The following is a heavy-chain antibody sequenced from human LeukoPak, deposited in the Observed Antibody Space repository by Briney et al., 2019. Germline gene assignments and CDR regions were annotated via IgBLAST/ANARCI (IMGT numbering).Heavy chain of an antibody. J-gene: IGHJ4*02. CDR3: ARDRHIAGAGYYFDY. CDR1: GFTFSSYS. D-gene: IGHD6-19*01. Sequence: GGSLRLSCAASGFTFSSYSMNWVRQAPGKGLEWVASISSSSSYIYYADSVKGRFTISRDNAKNSLYLQMNSLRVEDTAVYYCARDRHIAGAGYYFDYWGQGTLVTVSS. V-gene: IGHV3-21*01. CDR2: ISSSSSYI.